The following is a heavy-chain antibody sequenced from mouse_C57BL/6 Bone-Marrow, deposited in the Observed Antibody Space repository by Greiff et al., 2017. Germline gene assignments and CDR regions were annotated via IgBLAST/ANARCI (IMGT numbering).Heavy chain of an antibody. CDR1: GFTFSSYA. Sequence: EVKLVESGGGLVKPGGSLKLSCAASGFTFSSYAMSWVRQTPEKRLEWVATISDGGSYTYYPDNVKGRVTISRDNSKNNLYLQMGHLKSEDTAMYYCARGDGYPLAMDYWGQGTAVTVSS. V-gene: IGHV5-4*03. CDR2: ISDGGSYT. J-gene: IGHJ4*01. D-gene: IGHD2-3*01. CDR3: ARGDGYPLAMDY.